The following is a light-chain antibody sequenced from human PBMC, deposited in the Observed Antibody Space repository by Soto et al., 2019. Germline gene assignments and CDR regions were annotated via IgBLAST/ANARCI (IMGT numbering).Light chain of an antibody. V-gene: IGLV2-14*01. CDR1: SSDVGAYNY. CDR2: DVN. J-gene: IGLJ2*01. CDR3: TSWTTSTTMK. Sequence: QSALTQPASVSGSPGQSITISCTGTSSDVGAYNYVSWYQQHPGKAPKLMIYDVNIRPSGVSNRFSGSKSGNTASLTISGLQAEDAADYYCTSWTTSTTMKFGGGTKVTVL.